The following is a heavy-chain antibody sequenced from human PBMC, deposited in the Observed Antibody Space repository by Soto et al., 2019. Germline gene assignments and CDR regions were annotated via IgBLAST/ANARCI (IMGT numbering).Heavy chain of an antibody. D-gene: IGHD3-9*01. CDR3: ARASNHVDWFPESFDI. CDR1: GYSFISYC. CDR2: IYAGDPDI. V-gene: IGHV5-51*01. Sequence: PGESLKISCKGSGYSFISYCIGWVLQRPWKGLEWMGIIYAGDPDIRYSPSFQGQVTISVDKSISTAYLQWSSLKASDTAMYYCARASNHVDWFPESFDIWGQGTMVTVSS. J-gene: IGHJ3*02.